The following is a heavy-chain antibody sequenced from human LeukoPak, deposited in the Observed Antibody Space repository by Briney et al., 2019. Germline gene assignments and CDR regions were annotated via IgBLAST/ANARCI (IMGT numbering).Heavy chain of an antibody. D-gene: IGHD3-3*01. V-gene: IGHV1-18*04. J-gene: IGHJ4*02. CDR3: ARGSGGGYDFWSGYYHPFDY. CDR2: ISAYNGNT. CDR1: GYTFTSYY. Sequence: GASVKVSCKASGYTFTSYYMHWVRQAPGQGLEWMGWISAYNGNTNYAQKLQGRVTMTTDTSTSTAYMELRSLRSDDTAVYYCARGSGGGYDFWSGYYHPFDYWGQGTLVTVSS.